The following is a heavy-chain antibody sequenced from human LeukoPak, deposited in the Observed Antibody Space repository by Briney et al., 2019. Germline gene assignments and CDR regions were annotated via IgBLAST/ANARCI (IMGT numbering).Heavy chain of an antibody. D-gene: IGHD2-2*01. V-gene: IGHV4-59*08. CDR3: ANVSRCSSTSCPVDY. J-gene: IGHJ4*02. Sequence: SETLSLTCSVSGGSISSDYWSWIRQPPGKGLEWIGYIYYSGTTNYNPSLKSRVTISVDTSKNEFSLKLSSVTAADTAVHYCANVSRCSSTSCPVDYWGQGTLVTVSS. CDR2: IYYSGTT. CDR1: GGSISSDY.